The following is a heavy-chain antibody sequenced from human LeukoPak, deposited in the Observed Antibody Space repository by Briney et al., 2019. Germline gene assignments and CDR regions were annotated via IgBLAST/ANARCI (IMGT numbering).Heavy chain of an antibody. D-gene: IGHD6-6*01. J-gene: IGHJ6*02. CDR1: GFTFSSYA. CDR2: ISGSGGST. CDR3: AKEEAARYGMDV. Sequence: PGGSLRLSCAASGFTFSSYAMSWVRQAPGKGLEWVSAISGSGGSTYYADSVKGRFTISRDNSKNTLYLQMNSLRTEDTALYYCAKEEAARYGMDVWGQGTTVTVSS. V-gene: IGHV3-23*01.